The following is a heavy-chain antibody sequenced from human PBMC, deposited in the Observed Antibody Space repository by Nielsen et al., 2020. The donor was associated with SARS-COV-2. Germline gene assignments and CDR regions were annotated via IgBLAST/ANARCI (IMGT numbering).Heavy chain of an antibody. J-gene: IGHJ4*02. D-gene: IGHD2-15*01. CDR3: AKDASRYCSGGSCYYFDY. CDR2: IYSGGSST. Sequence: VRQAPGKGLEWVSVIYSGGSSTYYADSVKGRFTISRDNSKNTLYLQMNSLRAEDTAVYYCAKDASRYCSGGSCYYFDYWGQGTLVTISS. V-gene: IGHV3-23*03.